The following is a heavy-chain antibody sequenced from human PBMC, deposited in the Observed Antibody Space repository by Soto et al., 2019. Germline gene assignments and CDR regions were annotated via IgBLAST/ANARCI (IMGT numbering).Heavy chain of an antibody. D-gene: IGHD3-22*01. CDR3: AKSGSPAWYFDL. CDR1: GFTFSSYA. CDR2: ISGSGGST. V-gene: IGHV3-23*01. Sequence: GGPLRLSCAASGFTFSSYAMSWVRQAPGKGLEWVSAISGSGGSTYYADSVKGRFTISRDNSKNTLYLQMNSLRAEDTAVYYCAKSGSPAWYFDLWGRGTLVTVSS. J-gene: IGHJ2*01.